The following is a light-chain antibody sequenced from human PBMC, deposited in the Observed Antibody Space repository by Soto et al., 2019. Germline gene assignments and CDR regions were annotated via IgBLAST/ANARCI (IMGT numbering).Light chain of an antibody. Sequence: SALTQPASVSGSPGQSITISCTGTSSDVGGYNYVSWYQQHPGKAPKLTIYDVSYRPSGVSDRFSGSKSGNTASLTISGLQSEDEADYYCDSYTSGSSYVFGTGTKVTVL. CDR2: DVS. CDR3: DSYTSGSSYV. J-gene: IGLJ1*01. V-gene: IGLV2-14*01. CDR1: SSDVGGYNY.